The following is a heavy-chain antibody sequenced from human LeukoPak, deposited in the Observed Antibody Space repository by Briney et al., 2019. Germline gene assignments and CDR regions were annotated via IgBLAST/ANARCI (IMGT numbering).Heavy chain of an antibody. J-gene: IGHJ6*03. V-gene: IGHV4-59*08. CDR2: IYYSGST. CDR1: GGSISSYY. D-gene: IGHD3-10*01. Sequence: SETLSLTCTVSGGSISSYYWSWIRQPPGKGLEWIGYIYYSGSTNYNPSLKSRVTISVDTSKNQFSLKLSSVTAADTAVYYCARVYGSGSYYNGYYYYYMDVWGKGTTVTISS. CDR3: ARVYGSGSYYNGYYYYYMDV.